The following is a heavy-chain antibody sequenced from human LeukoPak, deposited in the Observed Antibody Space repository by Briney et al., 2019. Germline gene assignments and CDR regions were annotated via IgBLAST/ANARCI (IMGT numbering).Heavy chain of an antibody. CDR1: GGSISTYY. Sequence: SETLSLTCTVSGGSISTYYWSWIRQPPGKGLEGIGYVYYSGTTNYNPSRKSRVTTSLDTSKNQFSLMLSSVTAADTAVYFCARGERRDGYTFAYWGQGTLVTVSS. V-gene: IGHV4-59*01. D-gene: IGHD5-24*01. CDR3: ARGERRDGYTFAY. CDR2: VYYSGTT. J-gene: IGHJ4*02.